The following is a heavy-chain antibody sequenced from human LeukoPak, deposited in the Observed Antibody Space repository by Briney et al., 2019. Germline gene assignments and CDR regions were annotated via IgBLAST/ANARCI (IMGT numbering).Heavy chain of an antibody. D-gene: IGHD6-19*01. CDR1: GFTFSSYA. CDR2: IDAGGGDT. J-gene: IGHJ6*02. Sequence: GGSLRLSCAASGFTFSSYAMTWVRQAPGKGLEWVASIDAGGGDTYHSHSVKGRFTISRDNSMNTLYLQMNSLRADDTAVYYCGRPTKYWLVRGDGVDVWGQGTTVTVSS. V-gene: IGHV3-23*01. CDR3: GRPTKYWLVRGDGVDV.